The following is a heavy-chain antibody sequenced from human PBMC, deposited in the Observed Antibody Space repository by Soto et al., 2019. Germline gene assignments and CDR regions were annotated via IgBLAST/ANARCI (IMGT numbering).Heavy chain of an antibody. CDR2: IYHSGST. V-gene: IGHV4-30-2*01. CDR3: ARDYGSGSSGMDV. J-gene: IGHJ6*02. CDR1: GGSISSGGYS. Sequence: QLQLQESGSGLVKPSQTLSLTCAVSGGSISSGGYSWSWIRQPPGKGLEWIGYIYHSGSTYYNPSLKSRVTITVDRSKNQFSLKLSSVTAADTAVYYCARDYGSGSSGMDVWGQGTTVTVSS. D-gene: IGHD3-10*01.